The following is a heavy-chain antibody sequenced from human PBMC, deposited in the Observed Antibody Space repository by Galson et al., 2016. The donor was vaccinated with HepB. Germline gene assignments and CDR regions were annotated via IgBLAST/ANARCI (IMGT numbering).Heavy chain of an antibody. CDR2: VSDGGGTT. V-gene: IGHV3-23*01. Sequence: SLRLSCAVSGFTFSTYAMSWVRQAPGKGLEWVSAVSDGGGTTYYTDSVKGRFIISKVNSEDTLYLQMNSRSADDTAVYYCAKMLLECSGGRRYNYYAMDVWGQGTTATVAS. CDR1: GFTFSTYA. CDR3: AKMLLECSGGRRYNYYAMDV. J-gene: IGHJ6*02. D-gene: IGHD2-15*01.